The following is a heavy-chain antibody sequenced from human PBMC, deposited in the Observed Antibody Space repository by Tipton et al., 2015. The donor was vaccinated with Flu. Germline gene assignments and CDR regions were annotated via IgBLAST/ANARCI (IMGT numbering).Heavy chain of an antibody. Sequence: LRLSCTVSGGSISSYYWSWIRQPPGKGLEWIGYIYYSGSTNYNPSLKSRVTISVDTSKNQFSLKLSSVTAADTAVHYCARDLGSSGSFDYWGQGTLVTVSS. J-gene: IGHJ4*02. V-gene: IGHV4-59*01. CDR1: GGSISSYY. D-gene: IGHD6-13*01. CDR2: IYYSGST. CDR3: ARDLGSSGSFDY.